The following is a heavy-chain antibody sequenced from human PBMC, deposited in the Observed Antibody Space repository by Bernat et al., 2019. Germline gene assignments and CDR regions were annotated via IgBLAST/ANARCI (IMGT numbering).Heavy chain of an antibody. J-gene: IGHJ4*02. D-gene: IGHD2-15*01. CDR3: TREQIVVVVAAPNDY. CDR2: ISRQAFGGTT. V-gene: IGHV3-49*03. CDR1: GFTFGDYA. Sequence: EVQLVESGGGLVQPGRSLRLSCTASGFTFGDYAMSWFRPAPGKGLGWVWLISRQAFGGTTEYAASVKGRFTIPRDESKSNAYLQMNSLKTEDTAVYYCTREQIVVVVAAPNDYWGQGTLVTVSS.